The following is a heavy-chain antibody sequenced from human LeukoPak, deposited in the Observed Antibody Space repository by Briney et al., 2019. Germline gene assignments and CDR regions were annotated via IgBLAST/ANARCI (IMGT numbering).Heavy chain of an antibody. D-gene: IGHD6-13*01. V-gene: IGHV3-30*18. CDR2: ISYDGSNK. CDR1: GFTFSNFG. Sequence: GGSLRLSCAASGFTFSNFGLHWVRQAPGKGLEWVALISYDGSNKNYADPVKGRFTISRDNSKNTLYLQMNSLRAEDTAVYYCAKDSSSSWFGGDSKWGQGTLVTVSS. CDR3: AKDSSSSWFGGDSK. J-gene: IGHJ4*02.